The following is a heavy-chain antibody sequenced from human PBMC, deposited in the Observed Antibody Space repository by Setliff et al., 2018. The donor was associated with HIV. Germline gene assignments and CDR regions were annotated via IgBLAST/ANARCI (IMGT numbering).Heavy chain of an antibody. Sequence: SETLSLTCTVSGGSMSSGNYYWSWIRQHPGKGLEWLGYIYYSGSTYCNPSLKSRVTILVDTSKNQFSLKLSSVTAADTAVYYCARLVSSSSKFDSWGQGTLVTVSS. J-gene: IGHJ4*02. CDR1: GGSMSSGNYY. D-gene: IGHD6-6*01. CDR3: ARLVSSSSKFDS. V-gene: IGHV4-31*03. CDR2: IYYSGST.